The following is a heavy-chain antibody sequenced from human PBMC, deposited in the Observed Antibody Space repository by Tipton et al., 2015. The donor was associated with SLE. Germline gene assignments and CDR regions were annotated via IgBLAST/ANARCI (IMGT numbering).Heavy chain of an antibody. CDR3: ARCNDDFGYVALDV. CDR1: GGSISSYY. V-gene: IGHV4-4*09. CDR2: MYPSGTI. D-gene: IGHD4/OR15-4a*01. Sequence: GLVKPSQTLSLTCSVSGGSISSYYWSWIRQPPGKGLEWIGYMYPSGTIKYDPSLKSRVTISVDMSKNQLSLRLSSVTAADTAVYYCARCNDDFGYVALDVWGQGTTVTVSS. J-gene: IGHJ6*02.